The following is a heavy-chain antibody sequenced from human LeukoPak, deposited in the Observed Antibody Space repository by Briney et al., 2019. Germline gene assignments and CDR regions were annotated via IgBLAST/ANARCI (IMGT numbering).Heavy chain of an antibody. CDR2: VHLNGAT. CDR3: TRESGAFSPFGF. CDR1: GGSITTTNW. Sequence: PSGTLSPTCAVSGGSITTTNWWSWVRQPPGKGLEWIGEVHLNGATNYNPSLESRFSMSIDKSNNRLSLEVTSVTAADTAMYYCTRESGAFSPFGFWGQGTLVTVSS. V-gene: IGHV4-4*02. J-gene: IGHJ4*02. D-gene: IGHD1-26*01.